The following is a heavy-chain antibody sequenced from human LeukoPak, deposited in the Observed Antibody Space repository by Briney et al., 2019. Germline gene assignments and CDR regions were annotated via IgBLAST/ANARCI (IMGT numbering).Heavy chain of an antibody. D-gene: IGHD5-18*01. CDR2: INWNGGST. CDR1: GFTFDDYG. Sequence: GGSLRLPCAASGFTFDDYGMSWVRQAPGKGLEWVSGINWNGGSTGYADSVKGRFTISRDNAKNSLYLQMNSLRAEDTALYYCARTEHGGYSYTFDYWGQGTLVTVSS. CDR3: ARTEHGGYSYTFDY. J-gene: IGHJ4*02. V-gene: IGHV3-20*04.